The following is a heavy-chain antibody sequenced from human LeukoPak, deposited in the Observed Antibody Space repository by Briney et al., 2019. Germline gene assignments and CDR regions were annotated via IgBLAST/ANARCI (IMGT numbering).Heavy chain of an antibody. CDR1: GFTVSSNY. Sequence: PGGSLRLSCAASGFTVSSNYMSWVRQAPGKGLEWVSVIYSDTTTHYADSVKGRFTISRDTSKNTLYLQMNSLRAEDTAVYYCARDLSGIYSWYFDLWGRGTLVTVSS. CDR2: IYSDTTT. CDR3: ARDLSGIYSWYFDL. D-gene: IGHD1-26*01. J-gene: IGHJ2*01. V-gene: IGHV3-53*01.